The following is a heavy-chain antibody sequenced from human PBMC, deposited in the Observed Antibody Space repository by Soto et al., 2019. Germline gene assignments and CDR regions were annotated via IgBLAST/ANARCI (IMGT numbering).Heavy chain of an antibody. CDR1: GDTFSSYT. V-gene: IGHV1-69*02. CDR3: AVRGYCSSTSCSKDFDL. J-gene: IGHJ2*01. Sequence: QVQLVQSGAEVKKPGSSVKVSCKASGDTFSSYTISWVRQAPGQGLEWMGRIIPILGIANYAQKFQGRVTITADKSTSTAYMELSSLRSEDTAVYYCAVRGYCSSTSCSKDFDLWGRGTLVTVSS. CDR2: IIPILGIA. D-gene: IGHD2-2*01.